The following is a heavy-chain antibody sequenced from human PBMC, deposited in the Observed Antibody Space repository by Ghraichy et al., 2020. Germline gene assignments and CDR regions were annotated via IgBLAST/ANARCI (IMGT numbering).Heavy chain of an antibody. D-gene: IGHD6-19*01. CDR1: GFTFSSYA. V-gene: IGHV3-30-3*01. J-gene: IGHJ4*01. CDR3: VRSDMQQTGIAVAGSY. CDR2: ISYDGSNK. Sequence: GGSLRLSCAASGFTFSSYAMHWVRQAPGKGLEWVAVISYDGSNKYYADSVKGRFTISRDNSKNTLYLQMNSLRAEDTAVYYCVRSDMQQTGIAVAGSYWGHGTLVTVFS.